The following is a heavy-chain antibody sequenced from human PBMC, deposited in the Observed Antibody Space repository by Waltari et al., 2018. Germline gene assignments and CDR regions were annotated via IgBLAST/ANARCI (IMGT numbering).Heavy chain of an antibody. J-gene: IGHJ4*02. CDR2: IIPILGIA. CDR1: GGTFSSYT. Sequence: QVQLVQSGAEVKKPGSSVKVSCKASGGTFSSYTISWVRPAPGQGLEWMGRIIPILGIANYAQKFQGRVTITADKSTSTAYMELSSLRSEDTAVYYCARGSLAAAGLGYFDYWGQGTLVTVSS. D-gene: IGHD6-13*01. V-gene: IGHV1-69*02. CDR3: ARGSLAAAGLGYFDY.